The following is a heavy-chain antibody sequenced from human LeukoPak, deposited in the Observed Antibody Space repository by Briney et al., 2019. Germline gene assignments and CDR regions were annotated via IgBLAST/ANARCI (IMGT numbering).Heavy chain of an antibody. V-gene: IGHV3-7*03. CDR3: AGNYYGSGSYYSEDRY. CDR1: GFTFSSYW. CDR2: IKQDGSEK. J-gene: IGHJ4*02. Sequence: PGGSLRLSCAASGFTFSSYWMSWVRQAPGKGLEWVANIKQDGSEKYYVDSVKGRFTISRDNAKNSLYLQMNSLRAEDTAVYYCAGNYYGSGSYYSEDRYWGQGTLVTVSS. D-gene: IGHD3-10*01.